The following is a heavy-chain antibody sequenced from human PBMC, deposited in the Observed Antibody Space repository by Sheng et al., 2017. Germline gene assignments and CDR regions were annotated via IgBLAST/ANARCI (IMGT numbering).Heavy chain of an antibody. CDR2: INHSGST. D-gene: IGHD3-22*01. J-gene: IGHJ3*02. V-gene: IGHV4-34*01. Sequence: QVQLQQWGAGLLKPSETLSLTCAVYGGSFSGYYWSWIRQPPGKGLEWIGEINHSGSTNYNPSLKSRVTISVDTSKNQFSLKLSSVTAADTAVYYCATTTEHSSGYYFHYDAFDIWGQGTMVTVSS. CDR3: ATTTEHSSGYYFHYDAFDI. CDR1: GGSFSGYY.